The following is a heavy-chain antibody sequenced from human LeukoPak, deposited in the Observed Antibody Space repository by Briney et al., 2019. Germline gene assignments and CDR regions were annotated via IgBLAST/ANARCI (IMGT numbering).Heavy chain of an antibody. CDR3: ARDPYSGSYWADYYYYMDV. CDR2: ITSGSSHI. D-gene: IGHD1-26*01. J-gene: IGHJ6*03. V-gene: IGHV3-21*01. Sequence: GGSLRLSCAASGFSFNNYNMNWVRQTPGQGLEWVSSITSGSSHIYYADSVKGRFTISRDNAKSSLYLQMNSLRTEDTAVYYCARDPYSGSYWADYYYYMDVWGKGTTVTISS. CDR1: GFSFNNYN.